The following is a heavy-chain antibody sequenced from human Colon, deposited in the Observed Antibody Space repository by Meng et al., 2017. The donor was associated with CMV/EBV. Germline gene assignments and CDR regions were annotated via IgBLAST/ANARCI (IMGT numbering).Heavy chain of an antibody. Sequence: GESLKISCAASGFTFSSFEMNWVRQAPGKGLEWVSYISSFGNTIFYADSVKGRFTISRDNAKNSLYLQMNSLGAEDTAVYYCARDRADLYGGGFDPWGQGTLVTVSS. J-gene: IGHJ5*02. CDR1: GFTFSSFE. CDR3: ARDRADLYGGGFDP. CDR2: ISSFGNTI. D-gene: IGHD4-23*01. V-gene: IGHV3-48*03.